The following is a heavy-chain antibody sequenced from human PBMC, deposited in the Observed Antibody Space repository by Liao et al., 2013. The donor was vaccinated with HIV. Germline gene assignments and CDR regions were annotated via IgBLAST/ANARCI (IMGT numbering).Heavy chain of an antibody. CDR2: IHINGNT. Sequence: QVQLQESGPGLVKPSQTLSLTCTVSGGSISSGSYYWSWIRQPAGKGLEWIGRIHINGNTNYNPSLKSRVTMSEDTAKSQLSLRLTSVTAADTAVYYCARGWSTDYMDVWGKGTTVTVSS. CDR1: GGSISSGSYY. D-gene: IGHD3-3*01. V-gene: IGHV4-61*02. CDR3: ARGWSTDYMDV. J-gene: IGHJ6*03.